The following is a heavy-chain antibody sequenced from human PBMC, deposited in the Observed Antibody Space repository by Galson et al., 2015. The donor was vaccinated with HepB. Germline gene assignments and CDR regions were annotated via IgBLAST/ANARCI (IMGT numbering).Heavy chain of an antibody. CDR3: ARVGSSGTTPRMDV. Sequence: SLRLSCAASGFTVSSNYMSWVRQAPGKGLEWVSVIYSGGSTYYADSVKGRFTISRDNSKNTLYLQMNSLRAEDTAVYYCARVGSSGTTPRMDVWGQGTTVTVSS. CDR2: IYSGGST. V-gene: IGHV3-53*01. D-gene: IGHD3-22*01. J-gene: IGHJ6*02. CDR1: GFTVSSNY.